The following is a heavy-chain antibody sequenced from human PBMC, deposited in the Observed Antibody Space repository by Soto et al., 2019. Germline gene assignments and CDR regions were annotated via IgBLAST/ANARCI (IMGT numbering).Heavy chain of an antibody. Sequence: SDTLSLTCTFSGVSISSYYWSCIRHPPGKGLEWIGYIYYSGSTNYNPSLKSRVTISVDTSKNQFSLKLSSVTAADTAVYYCARVRATVTTGRSDYYYGMDFWGQGTTVTVTS. J-gene: IGHJ6*01. D-gene: IGHD4-4*01. CDR1: GVSISSYY. V-gene: IGHV4-59*07. CDR3: ARVRATVTTGRSDYYYGMDF. CDR2: IYYSGST.